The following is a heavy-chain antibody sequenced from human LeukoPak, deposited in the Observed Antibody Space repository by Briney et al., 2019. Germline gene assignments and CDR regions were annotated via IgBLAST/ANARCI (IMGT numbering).Heavy chain of an antibody. Sequence: SETLSLTCAVYGGSFSGYYWSWIRQPPGKGLEWIGEINHSGSTNYNPSLKSRVTISVDTSKNQFSLKLSSVTAADTAVYYCARSKWLRSAFDIWGQGTMVTVSS. CDR3: ARSKWLRSAFDI. CDR1: GGSFSGYY. D-gene: IGHD5-12*01. V-gene: IGHV4-34*01. J-gene: IGHJ3*02. CDR2: INHSGST.